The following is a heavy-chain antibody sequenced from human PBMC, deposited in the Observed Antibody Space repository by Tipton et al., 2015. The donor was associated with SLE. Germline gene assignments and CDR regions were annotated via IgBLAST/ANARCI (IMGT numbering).Heavy chain of an antibody. V-gene: IGHV4-39*07. CDR2: IYYSGTT. D-gene: IGHD1-14*01. Sequence: TLSLTCTVSGGSIRSSNYYWGWIRQPPGKGLEWIGSIYYSGTTYYNPSLKSRVTISVDTSKNQFSLNLTSVTAADTAVYYCARAGTGTAWGTFDIWGPGTMVTVSS. J-gene: IGHJ3*02. CDR1: GGSIRSSNYY. CDR3: ARAGTGTAWGTFDI.